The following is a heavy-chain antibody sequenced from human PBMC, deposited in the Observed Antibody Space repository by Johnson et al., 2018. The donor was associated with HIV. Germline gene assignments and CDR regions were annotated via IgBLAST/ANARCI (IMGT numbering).Heavy chain of an antibody. V-gene: IGHV3-13*01. CDR3: VKEDSSGYYYGMGAFDF. CDR1: GFTFSTYD. Sequence: VQLVESGGGLVQPGGSLRLSCAASGFTFSTYDMYWVRQATGKGLEWVSTIGTAGDTYYAGSVKGRFTISRENANNSLYLQLNSLRPEDTALYYCVKEDSSGYYYGMGAFDFWGQGTMFTVSS. D-gene: IGHD3-22*01. CDR2: IGTAGDT. J-gene: IGHJ3*01.